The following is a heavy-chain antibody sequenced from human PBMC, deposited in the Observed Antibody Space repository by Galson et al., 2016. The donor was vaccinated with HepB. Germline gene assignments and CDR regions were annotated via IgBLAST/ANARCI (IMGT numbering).Heavy chain of an antibody. CDR3: AREDSTIAAASFDY. Sequence: SLRLSCAGSEFTFSSYGMHWVRHAPGKGLEWVALIWYGGSNKYSVYSVKGRFTISRDNSKNTLYLQMNSLRAEDTAVYYCAREDSTIAAASFDYWGQGTLVTVSS. V-gene: IGHV3-33*01. D-gene: IGHD6-13*01. CDR2: IWYGGSNK. J-gene: IGHJ4*02. CDR1: EFTFSSYG.